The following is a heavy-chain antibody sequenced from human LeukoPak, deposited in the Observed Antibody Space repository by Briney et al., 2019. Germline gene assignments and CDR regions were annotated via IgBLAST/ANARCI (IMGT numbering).Heavy chain of an antibody. J-gene: IGHJ4*02. V-gene: IGHV3-30-3*01. Sequence: GGSLRLSCAASGSFLSHYAIHWVRQAPGKGLQWVAVISYDGSQKYYADSVKGRFTISRDNSKNTLYLQMNSLRAEDTAVYYCASLLIPDIDYWGQGTLVTVSS. D-gene: IGHD3-16*01. CDR2: ISYDGSQK. CDR3: ASLLIPDIDY. CDR1: GSFLSHYA.